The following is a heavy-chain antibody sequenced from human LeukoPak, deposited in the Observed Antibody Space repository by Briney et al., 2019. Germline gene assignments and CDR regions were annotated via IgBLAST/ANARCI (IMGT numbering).Heavy chain of an antibody. Sequence: PSETLSLTCTVSGGSISSSSYYWGWIRQPPGKGLEWIGSIYYSGSTYYNPSLKSRVTISVDTSKNQFSLKLSSVTAADTAVYYCARGLRWSDYYTLYYDAFDIWGQGTMVTVSS. V-gene: IGHV4-39*07. D-gene: IGHD3-3*01. CDR3: ARGLRWSDYYTLYYDAFDI. CDR1: GGSISSSSYY. J-gene: IGHJ3*02. CDR2: IYYSGST.